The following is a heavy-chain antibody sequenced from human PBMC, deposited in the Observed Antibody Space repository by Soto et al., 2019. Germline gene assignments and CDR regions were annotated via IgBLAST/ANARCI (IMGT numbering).Heavy chain of an antibody. J-gene: IGHJ4*02. D-gene: IGHD6-13*01. CDR3: ARNRGGKGAAAGTFDY. CDR2: INHSGST. Sequence: PSETLSLTCAVYGGSFSGYYWSWIRQPPGKGLEWLGEINHSGSTNYNPSLKSRVTISVDTSKNQFSLKLSSVTAADTAVYYCARNRGGKGAAAGTFDYWGQGTLVTVSS. V-gene: IGHV4-34*01. CDR1: GGSFSGYY.